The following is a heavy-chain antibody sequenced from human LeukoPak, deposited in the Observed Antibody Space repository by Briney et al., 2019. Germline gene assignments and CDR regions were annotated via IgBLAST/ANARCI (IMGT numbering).Heavy chain of an antibody. CDR1: GYTFTSYA. D-gene: IGHD3-22*01. V-gene: IGHV1-3*01. J-gene: IGHJ4*02. Sequence: ASVKVSCKASGYTFTSYAMHWVRQAPGQRLEWMGWINAGNGNTKYSQKFQGRVTITRDTSADTAYMELSSLRSEDTAVYYCARHGDYYDSSGYYYVGGVYYFDYWGQGTLVTVSS. CDR3: ARHGDYYDSSGYYYVGGVYYFDY. CDR2: INAGNGNT.